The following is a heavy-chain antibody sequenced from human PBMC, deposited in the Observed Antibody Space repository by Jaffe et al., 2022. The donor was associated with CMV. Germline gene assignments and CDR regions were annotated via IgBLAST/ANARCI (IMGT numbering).Heavy chain of an antibody. Sequence: QVQLVQSGAEVKKPGASVKVSCKASGYTFTSYGISWVRQAPGQGLEWMGWISAYNGNTNYAQKLQGRVTMTTDTSTSTAYMELRSLRSDDTAVYYCARDPSRSQWLVPQSPEPLDYWGQGTLVTVSS. D-gene: IGHD6-19*01. CDR3: ARDPSRSQWLVPQSPEPLDY. CDR2: ISAYNGNT. V-gene: IGHV1-18*01. J-gene: IGHJ4*02. CDR1: GYTFTSYG.